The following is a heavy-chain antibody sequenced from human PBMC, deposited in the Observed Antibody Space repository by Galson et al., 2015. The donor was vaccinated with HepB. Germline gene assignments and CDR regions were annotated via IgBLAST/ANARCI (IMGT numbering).Heavy chain of an antibody. Sequence: SLRLSCAASGFTFSTSVMHWVRQAPGRGLEWVSVISSDGRSIHYADSVKGRFTISRDNSKNTLYLEMNSLRAEDSAVYYCTRDLVNAYDLVSWGQGSLVTVSS. D-gene: IGHD3-3*01. V-gene: IGHV3-30*04. CDR1: GFTFSTSV. CDR3: TRDLVNAYDLVS. J-gene: IGHJ5*02. CDR2: ISSDGRSI.